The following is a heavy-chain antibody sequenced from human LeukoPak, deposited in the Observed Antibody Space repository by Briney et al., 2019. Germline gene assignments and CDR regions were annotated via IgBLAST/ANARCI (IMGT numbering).Heavy chain of an antibody. D-gene: IGHD3-3*01. CDR2: IKLDGSEK. CDR1: GFTFGKYW. CDR3: ARDQYDTWSRRGNFDS. V-gene: IGHV3-7*03. Sequence: GGSLRLSCVTSGFTFGKYWMSWVRQAPGKGLEWVANIKLDGSEKNYVDSVKGRFTISRDNTKNSLYLQMNSLRAEDTAVFYCARDQYDTWSRRGNFDSWGQGTLVIVSS. J-gene: IGHJ4*02.